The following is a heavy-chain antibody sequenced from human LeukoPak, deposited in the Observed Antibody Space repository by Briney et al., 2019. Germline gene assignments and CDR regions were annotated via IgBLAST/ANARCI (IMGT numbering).Heavy chain of an antibody. CDR3: ARRRTAIFGVVITYYFDY. Sequence: SETLSLTCTVSGGSISSYYWSWIRQPPGKGLEWIGYIYYSGSTNYNPSLKSRVTISVDTSKNQFSLKLSSVTAADTAVYYCARRRTAIFGVVITYYFDYWGQGTLVTVSS. CDR1: GGSISSYY. V-gene: IGHV4-59*12. D-gene: IGHD3-3*01. J-gene: IGHJ4*02. CDR2: IYYSGST.